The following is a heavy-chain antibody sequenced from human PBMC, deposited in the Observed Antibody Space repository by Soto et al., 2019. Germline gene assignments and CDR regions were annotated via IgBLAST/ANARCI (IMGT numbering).Heavy chain of an antibody. D-gene: IGHD3-22*01. CDR2: IKSKTDGGTT. V-gene: IGHV3-15*07. Sequence: GSLRLSCAASGFTFSNAWMNWVRQAPGKGLEWVGRIKSKTDGGTTDYAAPVKGRFTISRDDSKNTLYLQMNSLKTEDTAVYYCTTKGRYYYDSSGYYLPRGYYYYGMDVWGQGTTVTVSS. CDR3: TTKGRYYYDSSGYYLPRGYYYYGMDV. CDR1: GFTFSNAW. J-gene: IGHJ6*02.